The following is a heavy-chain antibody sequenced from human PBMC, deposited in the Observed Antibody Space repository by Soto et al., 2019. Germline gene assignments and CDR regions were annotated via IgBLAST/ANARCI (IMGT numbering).Heavy chain of an antibody. CDR1: GFSFNDFS. D-gene: IGHD3-3*01. Sequence: EVQLVESGGGLVKPGESLRLSCAASGFSFNDFSMNWVRQAAGRGPEWVSSVDTTSGYIYYAASVKGRFTISKDNAKKSLDLKMYSLRADDAAVYHLVRNIGVYLRSGHMDVCSRGTAVTTSS. V-gene: IGHV3-21*01. J-gene: IGHJ6*03. CDR3: VRNIGVYLRSGHMDV. CDR2: VDTTSGYI.